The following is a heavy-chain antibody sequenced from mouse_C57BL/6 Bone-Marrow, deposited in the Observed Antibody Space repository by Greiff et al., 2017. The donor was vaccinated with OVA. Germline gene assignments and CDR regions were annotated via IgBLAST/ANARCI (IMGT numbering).Heavy chain of an antibody. V-gene: IGHV5-6*02. CDR3: ARRTSHLRRNYAMDY. Sequence: EVKLMESGGDLVKPGGSLKLSCAASGFTFSSYGMSWVRQTPDKRLEWVATISSGGSYTYYPDSVKGRFTISRDNAKNTLYLQMSSLKSEDTAMYYCARRTSHLRRNYAMDYGGQGTSVTVSS. D-gene: IGHD2-12*01. CDR2: ISSGGSYT. J-gene: IGHJ4*01. CDR1: GFTFSSYG.